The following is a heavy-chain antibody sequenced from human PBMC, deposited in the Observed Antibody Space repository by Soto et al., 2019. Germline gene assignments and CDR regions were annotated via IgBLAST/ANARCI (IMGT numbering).Heavy chain of an antibody. D-gene: IGHD3-10*01. J-gene: IGHJ5*02. V-gene: IGHV1-46*02. CDR2: INPSGGTT. CDR1: GYSLNNYY. CDR3: ARAGYYYGSGSFHLFDP. Sequence: QVQLVQSGAEVKKPGASEKVSCKASGYSLNNYYMQWVRQAPGQGLEWMGIINPSGGTTTYAQKFQGRVTMTRDTSTSTFYMDLSSLTSEDTAVYYCARAGYYYGSGSFHLFDPWGQGSPITVSS.